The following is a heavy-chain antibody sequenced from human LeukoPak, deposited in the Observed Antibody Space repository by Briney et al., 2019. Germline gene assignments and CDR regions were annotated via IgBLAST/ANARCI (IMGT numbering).Heavy chain of an antibody. CDR1: GYTFTGNY. CDR2: INPNSGGT. CDR3: ARAGGYDYADY. D-gene: IGHD5-12*01. J-gene: IGHJ4*02. V-gene: IGHV1-2*02. Sequence: ASVRVSCKASGYTFTGNYMHWVRQAPGQGLEWMGCINPNSGGTNYAQKFQGRVTMTRDTSISTAYMELSRLRSDDTAVYYCARAGGYDYADYWGPGTLVTVSA.